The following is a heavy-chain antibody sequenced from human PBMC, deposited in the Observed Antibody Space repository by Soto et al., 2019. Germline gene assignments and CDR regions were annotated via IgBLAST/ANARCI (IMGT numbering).Heavy chain of an antibody. D-gene: IGHD1-26*01. J-gene: IGHJ6*02. CDR3: ARYPRGWFSDDTGHSSYYYDMDF. CDR1: GFTFTSSA. V-gene: IGHV1-58*01. Sequence: SVKVSCKASGFTFTSSAVQWVRQARGQRLEWIGWIVVGSGNTNYAQKFQERVTITRDMSTSTAYMELSSLRSEDTAVYYCARYPRGWFSDDTGHSSYYYDMDFWGQGTTVTVSS. CDR2: IVVGSGNT.